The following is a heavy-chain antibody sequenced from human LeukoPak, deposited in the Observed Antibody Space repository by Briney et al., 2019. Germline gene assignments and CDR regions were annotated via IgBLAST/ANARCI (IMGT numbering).Heavy chain of an antibody. CDR2: IGNSGGNS. D-gene: IGHD1-14*01. J-gene: IGHJ4*02. Sequence: PGCSLTLSCTASGFPFNRHTISWVGQAPGQGLGGLSPIGNSGGNSYYAGSVKGRFTISIDNSKNTLYLHMSSLRAEDTALYYCARHLGLAGASPLSTGLVGYWGQGTLVTVSS. CDR1: GFPFNRHT. CDR3: ARHLGLAGASPLSTGLVGY. V-gene: IGHV3-23*01.